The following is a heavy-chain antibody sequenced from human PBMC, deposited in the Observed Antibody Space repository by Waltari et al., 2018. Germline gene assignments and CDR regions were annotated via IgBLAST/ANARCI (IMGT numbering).Heavy chain of an antibody. D-gene: IGHD4-17*01. CDR2: ITFDGTNK. V-gene: IGHV3-30*02. CDR1: GFTFSGSC. Sequence: QVQLVESGGGVVQPGGSLGLSCAASGFTFSGSCLHWVRQAPGKGLEWVAFITFDGTNKYYADSVKGRFTISRDNPKNTMFLQMNSLRPDDTAIYYCASIFAGTAVTTIQPIDIWGQGTMVTVSS. J-gene: IGHJ3*02. CDR3: ASIFAGTAVTTIQPIDI.